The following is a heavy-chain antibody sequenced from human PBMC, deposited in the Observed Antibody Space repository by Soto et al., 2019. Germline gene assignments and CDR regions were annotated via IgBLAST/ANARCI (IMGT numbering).Heavy chain of an antibody. CDR2: IWSDGSNK. J-gene: IGHJ4*02. CDR3: ARAIGADFFDY. CDR1: GSIFRSYG. Sequence: PGGSLRLSCAASGSIFRSYGMHWVRQAPSKGLEWVAVIWSDGSNKYYTDSVKGRFTISRDNSKSTVYLQLNTVRAEDTAIYYCARAIGADFFDYWGQGTLVTVSS. D-gene: IGHD6-25*01. V-gene: IGHV3-33*01.